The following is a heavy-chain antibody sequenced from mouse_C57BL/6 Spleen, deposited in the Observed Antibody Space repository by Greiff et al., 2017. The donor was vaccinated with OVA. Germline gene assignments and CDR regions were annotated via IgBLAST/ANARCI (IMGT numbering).Heavy chain of an antibody. CDR2: ISSGSSTI. J-gene: IGHJ1*01. D-gene: IGHD1-1*01. CDR3: ATYYCGGSHWYCAD. V-gene: IGHV5-17*01. CDR1: GFTFSDYG. Sequence: EVHLVESGGGLVKPGGSLKLSCAASGFTFSDYGMHWVRQAPEKGLEWVAYISSGSSTIYYADTVKGRFTISRDNAKNTLFLQMTSLRPHDTAMSSCATYYCGGSHWYCADWGPGTTLTVSS.